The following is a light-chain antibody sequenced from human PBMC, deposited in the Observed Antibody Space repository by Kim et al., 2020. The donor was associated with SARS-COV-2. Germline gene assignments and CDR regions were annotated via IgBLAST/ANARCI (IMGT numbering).Light chain of an antibody. CDR2: KAS. Sequence: SESVGDKVTITCRARQSISSWLAWYQQKPGKAPKLLIYKASSLESGVPSRFSGSGSGTEFTLTISSLQPDDFATYYCQQYNSYWTFGQGTKVDIK. J-gene: IGKJ1*01. CDR1: QSISSW. V-gene: IGKV1-5*03. CDR3: QQYNSYWT.